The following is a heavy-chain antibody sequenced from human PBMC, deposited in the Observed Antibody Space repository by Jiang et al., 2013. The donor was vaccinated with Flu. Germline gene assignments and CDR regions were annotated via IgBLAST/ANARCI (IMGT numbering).Heavy chain of an antibody. D-gene: IGHD3-3*01. CDR1: GGTFSSYA. J-gene: IGHJ5*02. Sequence: EVKKPGSSVKVSCKASGGTFSSYAISWVRQAPGQGLEWMGRIIPILGIANYAQKFQGRVTITADKSTSTAYMELSSLRSEDTAVYYCAREGLQGHYDFWSGYSLNWFDPWGQGTLVTVSS. CDR3: AREGLQGHYDFWSGYSLNWFDP. V-gene: IGHV1-69*04. CDR2: IIPILGIA.